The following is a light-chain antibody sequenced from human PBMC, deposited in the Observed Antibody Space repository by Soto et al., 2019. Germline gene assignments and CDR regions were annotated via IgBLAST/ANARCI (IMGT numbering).Light chain of an antibody. CDR3: LQYNSYPLT. CDR2: KAS. CDR1: QTIDSW. Sequence: DIQLTQSPSFLSGSVGDRVTITCRASQTIDSWLAWYQQRPGKPPNLLIYKASTLASGVPSRFSGSGSGTEFTLTISSLQPEDFATYYCLQYNSYPLTFGGGTKVDIK. J-gene: IGKJ4*01. V-gene: IGKV1-5*03.